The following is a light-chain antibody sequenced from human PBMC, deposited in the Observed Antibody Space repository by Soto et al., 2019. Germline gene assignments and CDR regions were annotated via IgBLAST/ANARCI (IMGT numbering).Light chain of an antibody. V-gene: IGLV2-14*01. Sequence: QSVLTQPASVSGSPGQSITISCTGTSSDIRDYNYVSWYQQHPGKVPRLMIYEVSNRPSGVSTRFSGSKSGNTASLTISGLQAEDEADYYCSSYTSIHVIFGGGTKVTVL. CDR3: SSYTSIHVI. CDR1: SSDIRDYNY. CDR2: EVS. J-gene: IGLJ2*01.